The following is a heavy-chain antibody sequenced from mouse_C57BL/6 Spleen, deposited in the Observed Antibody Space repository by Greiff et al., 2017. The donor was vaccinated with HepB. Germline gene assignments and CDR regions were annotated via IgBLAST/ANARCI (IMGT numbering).Heavy chain of an antibody. CDR3: ARSGGNYYDY. Sequence: VPLPPPGASLVPPGSSVPFSFTASCYPFTIYFIHLVQQRPGHCLGWIGIIHPNSGSTNYNEKFKSTATLTVDKSSSTAYMQLSRLTSEDSAVYYCARSGGNYYDYWGQGTTLTVSS. CDR2: IHPNSGST. CDR1: CYPFTIYF. J-gene: IGHJ2*01. V-gene: IGHV1-64*01. D-gene: IGHD1-1*02.